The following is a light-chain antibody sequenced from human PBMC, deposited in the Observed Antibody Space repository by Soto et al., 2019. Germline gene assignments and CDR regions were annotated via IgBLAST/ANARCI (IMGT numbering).Light chain of an antibody. CDR1: QSISSY. Sequence: DIQMTQSPSSLSESVGDRVTITCRASQSISSYLNWYQQRPGKSPKLLIYAASTLQSGVPSRFSGSGSGTDFTLTISSLQTEDFATYYCQQSYSTVLPTFGGGTKVDIK. CDR2: AAS. J-gene: IGKJ4*01. V-gene: IGKV1-39*01. CDR3: QQSYSTVLPT.